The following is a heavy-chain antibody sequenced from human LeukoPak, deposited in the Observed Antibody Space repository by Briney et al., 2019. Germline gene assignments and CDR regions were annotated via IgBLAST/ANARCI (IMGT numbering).Heavy chain of an antibody. J-gene: IGHJ3*02. Sequence: GASVKVSCKASGYTFTSYGISWVRQAPGQGLEWMGWISAYNGNTNYARKLQGRVTMTTDTSTSTAYMELRSLRSDDTAVYYCVLLWFGELWRHAFDIWGQGTMVTVSS. CDR3: VLLWFGELWRHAFDI. CDR1: GYTFTSYG. CDR2: ISAYNGNT. V-gene: IGHV1-18*04. D-gene: IGHD3-10*01.